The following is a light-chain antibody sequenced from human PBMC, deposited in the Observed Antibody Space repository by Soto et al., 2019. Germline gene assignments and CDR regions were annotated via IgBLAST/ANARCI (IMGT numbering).Light chain of an antibody. CDR3: QHYNSYSEA. Sequence: DIQMTQSPPSVSASVGYRVTITCRASQDVGKWLAWYQQKPGKAPTLLIHGASSLQSGVPPRYSGSGYGTDFTLTISSLQPEDFATYYCQHYNSYSEAFGGGTKVDIK. J-gene: IGKJ4*02. V-gene: IGKV1D-16*01. CDR1: QDVGKW. CDR2: GAS.